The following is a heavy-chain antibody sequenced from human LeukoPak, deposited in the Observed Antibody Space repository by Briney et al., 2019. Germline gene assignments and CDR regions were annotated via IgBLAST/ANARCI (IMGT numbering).Heavy chain of an antibody. CDR2: ISYDGSDK. V-gene: IGHV3-30*18. Sequence: PGGSLRLSCAASGFSFRSYGMHWVRQAPGKGLEWVAVISYDGSDKYYADSMKGRLTISRDNSKSTLYLQMNSLRIEDTAVYYCAKVFGAGVLGYFDYWGQGTLVTGSS. J-gene: IGHJ4*02. CDR3: AKVFGAGVLGYFDY. CDR1: GFSFRSYG. D-gene: IGHD3-10*01.